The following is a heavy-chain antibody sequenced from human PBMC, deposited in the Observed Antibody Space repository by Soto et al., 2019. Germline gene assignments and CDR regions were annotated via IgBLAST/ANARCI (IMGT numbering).Heavy chain of an antibody. D-gene: IGHD3-22*01. CDR2: IKSKALGGTT. CDR3: TTDSYSTIIEVRFDY. Sequence: GGSLRLSCAGSDFAFSNAWVNWVRQAPGKGLEWVGRIKSKALGGTTDFAAPVRGRFAITRDDSRNMAYMQMNTLNTEDTAVYFCTTDSYSTIIEVRFDYWGHGTLVTVSS. CDR1: DFAFSNAW. V-gene: IGHV3-15*07. J-gene: IGHJ4*01.